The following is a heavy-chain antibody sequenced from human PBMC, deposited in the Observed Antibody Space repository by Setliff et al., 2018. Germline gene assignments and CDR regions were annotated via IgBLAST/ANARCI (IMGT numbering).Heavy chain of an antibody. D-gene: IGHD2-21*02. Sequence: LTCTVSGASVSGNSYYWGWIRQPPGKGLEWIGSMYYGGGGSTYYNASLKSRVTISVDTSKNQFSLKLNSVTAADTAVYYCARTPRGGNSAFDIWGQGTMVTVSS. CDR3: ARTPRGGNSAFDI. CDR1: GASVSGNSYY. CDR2: MYYGGGGST. J-gene: IGHJ3*02. V-gene: IGHV4-39*07.